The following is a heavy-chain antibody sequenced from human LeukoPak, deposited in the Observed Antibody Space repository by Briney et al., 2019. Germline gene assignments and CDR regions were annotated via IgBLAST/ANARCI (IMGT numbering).Heavy chain of an antibody. J-gene: IGHJ4*02. D-gene: IGHD5-12*01. CDR1: GDTFTSYA. CDR3: ARDSYSGYDWIDY. Sequence: ASVKVSCKASGDTFTSYAMHWVRQAPGQRLEWMGWINAGNGNTKYSQKFQGRVTITRDTSASTAYMELSSLRSEDTAVYYCARDSYSGYDWIDYWGQGTLVTVSS. CDR2: INAGNGNT. V-gene: IGHV1-3*01.